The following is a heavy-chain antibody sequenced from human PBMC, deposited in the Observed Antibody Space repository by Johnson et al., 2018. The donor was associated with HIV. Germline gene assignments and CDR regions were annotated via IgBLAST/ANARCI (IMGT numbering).Heavy chain of an antibody. Sequence: QVHLVESGGGVVQPGRSLRLSCSASGFTFSNYGMQWVRQAPGKGLEWVAVISYDGDNEYYADSVKGRFTISRDNSKNTLYLQVNSLRPEDTAVYYCAKNNQVWGLLPVDAFDIWCQGTLITVSS. J-gene: IGHJ3*02. D-gene: IGHD1-26*01. V-gene: IGHV3-30*18. CDR3: AKNNQVWGLLPVDAFDI. CDR2: ISYDGDNE. CDR1: GFTFSNYG.